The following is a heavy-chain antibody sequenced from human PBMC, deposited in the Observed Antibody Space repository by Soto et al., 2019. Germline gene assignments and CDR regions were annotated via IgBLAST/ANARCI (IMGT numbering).Heavy chain of an antibody. CDR1: GFTFSSYW. J-gene: IGHJ5*02. Sequence: GGSLRLSCAASGFTFSSYWMSWVRQAPGKGLEWVANIKQDGSEKYYVDSVKGRFTISRDNAKNSLYLQMNSLGAEDTAVYYCAREGVDITLVVAAPWFDPWGQGTLVTVSS. CDR3: AREGVDITLVVAAPWFDP. V-gene: IGHV3-7*01. D-gene: IGHD2-15*01. CDR2: IKQDGSEK.